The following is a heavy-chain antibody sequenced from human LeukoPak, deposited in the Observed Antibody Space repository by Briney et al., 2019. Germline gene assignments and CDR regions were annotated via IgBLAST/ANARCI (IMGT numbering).Heavy chain of an antibody. CDR3: ARTYYYGSGSYYDSRDAFDI. J-gene: IGHJ3*02. V-gene: IGHV4-39*07. CDR1: GGSISSGSYY. D-gene: IGHD3-10*01. CDR2: IYQSGST. Sequence: PSETLSLTCTVSGGSISSGSYYWGWIRQPPGKGLEWIGTIYQSGSTYCNPSLKSRVTISVDTSKNQFSLKLSSVTAADTAVYYCARTYYYGSGSYYDSRDAFDIWGQGTMVTISS.